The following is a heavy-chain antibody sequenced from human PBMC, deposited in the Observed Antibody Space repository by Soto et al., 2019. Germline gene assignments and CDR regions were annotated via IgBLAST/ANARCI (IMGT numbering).Heavy chain of an antibody. CDR1: GYTFTTYA. D-gene: IGHD7-27*01. CDR2: INAGNGNT. J-gene: IGHJ5*02. Sequence: QVQLVQSGAEVKKPGASVKVSCKASGYTFTTYAIHWVRQAPGQRLEWMGWINAGNGNTKYSQNFQGRVTITRDTSASTAYMELSSLRSEDTAVYYCARDLPVWADPWGQGTLVTVSS. CDR3: ARDLPVWADP. V-gene: IGHV1-3*01.